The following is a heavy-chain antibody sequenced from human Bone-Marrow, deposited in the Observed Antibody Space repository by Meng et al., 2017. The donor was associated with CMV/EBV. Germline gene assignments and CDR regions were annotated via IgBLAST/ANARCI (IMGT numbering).Heavy chain of an antibody. CDR3: AALPMTTVSYNFDY. D-gene: IGHD4-11*01. J-gene: IGHJ4*01. Sequence: SVKVSCKASGFTFTSSAVQWVRQARGQRLEWIGWIVVGSGNTNYAQKFQERVTITRDMSTSTAYMELSSLRSEDTAVYYCAALPMTTVSYNFDYWGHGTLVTVSS. V-gene: IGHV1-58*01. CDR1: GFTFTSSA. CDR2: IVVGSGNT.